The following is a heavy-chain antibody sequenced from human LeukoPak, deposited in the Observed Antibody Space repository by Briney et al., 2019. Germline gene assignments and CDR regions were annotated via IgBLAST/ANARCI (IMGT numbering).Heavy chain of an antibody. J-gene: IGHJ3*02. CDR3: ARDWVVAGGAFDI. D-gene: IGHD2-15*01. V-gene: IGHV3-33*08. CDR1: GFTVSSNY. CDR2: IWYDGSNK. Sequence: GGSLRLSCAASGFTVSSNYMSWVRQAPGKGLEWVAVIWYDGSNKYYADSVKGRFTISRDNSKNTLYLQMNSLRAEDTAVYYCARDWVVAGGAFDIWGQGTMVTVSS.